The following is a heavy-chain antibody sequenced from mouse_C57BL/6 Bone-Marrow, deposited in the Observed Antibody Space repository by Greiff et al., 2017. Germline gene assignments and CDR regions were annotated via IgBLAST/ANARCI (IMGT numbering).Heavy chain of an antibody. J-gene: IGHJ2*01. D-gene: IGHD2-5*01. V-gene: IGHV1-7*01. CDR3: ARYQAYYSNLDY. CDR1: GYTFTSYW. CDR2: INPSSGYT. Sequence: QVQLHQSGAELAKPGASVKLSCKASGYTFTSYWMPWVKQRPGQGLEWIGYINPSSGYTKYNQKFKDKATLTADKSSRTAYMQLSSLTYEDSAVYYCARYQAYYSNLDYWGQGTTLTVSS.